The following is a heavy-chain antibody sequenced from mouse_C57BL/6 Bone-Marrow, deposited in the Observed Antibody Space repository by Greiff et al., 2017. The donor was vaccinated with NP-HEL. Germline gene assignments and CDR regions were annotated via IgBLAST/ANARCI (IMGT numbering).Heavy chain of an antibody. CDR1: GFNIKDDY. Sequence: VQLQQSGAELVRPGASVKLSCTASGFNIKDDYMHWVKQRPEQGLEWIGWIDPENGDTEYASKFQGKATITAATSSNTAYLQLSSLTAEDTAVYYCTTDYYGSYDYWGQGTTLTVSS. D-gene: IGHD1-1*01. V-gene: IGHV14-4*01. J-gene: IGHJ2*01. CDR3: TTDYYGSYDY. CDR2: IDPENGDT.